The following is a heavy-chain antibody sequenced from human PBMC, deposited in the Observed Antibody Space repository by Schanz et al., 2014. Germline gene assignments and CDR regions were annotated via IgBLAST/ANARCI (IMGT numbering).Heavy chain of an antibody. J-gene: IGHJ4*02. CDR1: GGSISSSNYY. D-gene: IGHD3-9*01. Sequence: QLQLQESGPGLVKPSETLSLTCTVSGGSISSSNYYWGWIRQPPGKGLEWIESIYYSGSTYYNPSFKSRLTTPVDPPKNQFSLKLSSVTAADTAVYYCARQFYDILTGYWFPYYFDYWGQGTLVTVSS. CDR3: ARQFYDILTGYWFPYYFDY. V-gene: IGHV4-39*01. CDR2: IYYSGST.